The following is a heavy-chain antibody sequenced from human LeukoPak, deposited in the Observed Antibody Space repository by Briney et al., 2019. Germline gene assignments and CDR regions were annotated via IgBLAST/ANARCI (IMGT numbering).Heavy chain of an antibody. J-gene: IGHJ5*01. V-gene: IGHV3-7*03. CDR1: GFAFSNYW. D-gene: IGHD3-10*01. CDR2: IKYDGSEK. CDR3: AREPVRKRWFDS. Sequence: GGSLRLSCTGSGFAFSNYWMSWVRQAPGKGLEWVANIKYDGSEKYYVDSVKGRLTISRDNAKNSLYLQMNSLRAEDMAVYYCAREPVRKRWFDSWGQGTLVTVSS.